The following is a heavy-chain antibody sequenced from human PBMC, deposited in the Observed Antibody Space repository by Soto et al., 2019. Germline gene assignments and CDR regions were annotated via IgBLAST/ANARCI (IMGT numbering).Heavy chain of an antibody. J-gene: IGHJ6*02. D-gene: IGHD2-21*02. CDR2: VYWDDDK. CDR1: GFSLSTRGVG. CDR3: VQSRCGGDCLTFYSSHAYYGLDV. V-gene: IGHV2-5*02. Sequence: SGPTLVNPTQTLTLTCTFSGFSLSTRGVGVGWIRQPPGEALEWLALVYWDDDKRYNPSLRSRLTITKDTSKKQVVLTMTNMDPVDTATYYCVQSRCGGDCLTFYSSHAYYGLDVWGQGTTVTVSS.